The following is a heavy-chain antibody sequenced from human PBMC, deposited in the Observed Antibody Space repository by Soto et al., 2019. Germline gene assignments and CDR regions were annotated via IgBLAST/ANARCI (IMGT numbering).Heavy chain of an antibody. CDR1: GYTYTSYG. V-gene: IGHV1-18*01. CDR3: ARDRVVTAISYAFDI. D-gene: IGHD2-21*02. J-gene: IGHJ3*02. CDR2: ISAYNGNT. Sequence: GASVKVSCKASGYTYTSYGISWVRQAPGQGLEWMGWISAYNGNTNYAQKLQGRVTKTTDTSTSTAYMVLRSLRSDDTAVYYCARDRVVTAISYAFDIWGQGTMVTVSS.